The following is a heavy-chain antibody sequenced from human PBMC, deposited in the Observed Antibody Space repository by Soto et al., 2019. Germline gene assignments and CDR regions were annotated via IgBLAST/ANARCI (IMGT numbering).Heavy chain of an antibody. J-gene: IGHJ6*03. CDR2: INPNGGVT. D-gene: IGHD5-12*01. Sequence: QVQLVQSGAEVRKPGASVTVSCRSSGDSFNDYYIHWVRQAPGQGFEWMGWINPNGGVTKYAQKFQGWVSMTSDTSIRTVYMQLSRLRSDDTAVYYCARESGGATATLDYSYFYMDVWGTGTTVTVSS. CDR3: ARESGGATATLDYSYFYMDV. CDR1: GDSFNDYY. V-gene: IGHV1-2*04.